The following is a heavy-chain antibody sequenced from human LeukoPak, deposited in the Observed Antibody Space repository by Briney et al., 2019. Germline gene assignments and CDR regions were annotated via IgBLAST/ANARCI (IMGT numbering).Heavy chain of an antibody. CDR2: IYTSGST. J-gene: IGHJ6*03. CDR1: GGSISSSSYY. CDR3: ARDSGSSWYSYGYTYYYYMDV. Sequence: PSETLSLTCTVSGGSISSSSYYWSWIRQPAGKGLEWIGRIYTSGSTNYNPSLKSRVTISVDTSKNQFSLKLSSVTAADTAVYYCARDSGSSWYSYGYTYYYYMDVWGKGTTVTISS. D-gene: IGHD5-18*01. V-gene: IGHV4-61*02.